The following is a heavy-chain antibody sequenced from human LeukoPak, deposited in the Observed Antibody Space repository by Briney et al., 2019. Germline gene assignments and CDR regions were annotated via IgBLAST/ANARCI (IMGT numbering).Heavy chain of an antibody. CDR1: GLTVSKNY. CDR3: ARGTGRTSYSSGWTSRNDGSDY. D-gene: IGHD6-19*01. CDR2: IYSGGST. J-gene: IGHJ4*02. Sequence: GGSLRLSCAASGLTVSKNYMSWVRQAPGKGLESVSVIYSGGSTYYADSVRGRFTISRDNSKNTLYLQMNSLRVDDTAVYYCARGTGRTSYSSGWTSRNDGSDYWGQGTLVTVSS. V-gene: IGHV3-53*01.